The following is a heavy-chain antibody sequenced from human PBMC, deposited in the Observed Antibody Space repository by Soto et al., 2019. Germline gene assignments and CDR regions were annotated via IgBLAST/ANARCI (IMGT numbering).Heavy chain of an antibody. CDR1: GGSFGGYY. D-gene: IGHD3-22*01. J-gene: IGHJ4*02. CDR3: ARHYYDSTGYDRSPVGD. V-gene: IGHV4-34*01. CDR2: INHVATT. Sequence: VQLQQWGAGLLKPSETLSLTCQVSGGSFGGYYWSWIRQPPGKGLEWIGEINHVATTNYNPSLKSRVTISLDMSKNQFSLKLTSVTAADTAVYYCARHYYDSTGYDRSPVGDWGQGTLVTVSS.